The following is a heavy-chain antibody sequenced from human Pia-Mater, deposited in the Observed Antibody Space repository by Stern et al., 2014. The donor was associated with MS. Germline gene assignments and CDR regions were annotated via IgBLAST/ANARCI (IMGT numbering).Heavy chain of an antibody. Sequence: QVQLVQSGAEVTKPGSSGKVSCKASGGTFSKFPSSWVRQAPGQGLEWMGGIFPVFGPPTSAPELTGRLPTTAGVSPRSVYMELSSLRSDDTAVYYCALSSETSDRWYSLGYDLWGQGTLVTVSS. J-gene: IGHJ5*02. CDR1: GGTFSKFP. D-gene: IGHD6-13*01. CDR2: IFPVFGPP. V-gene: IGHV1-69*01. CDR3: ALSSETSDRWYSLGYDL.